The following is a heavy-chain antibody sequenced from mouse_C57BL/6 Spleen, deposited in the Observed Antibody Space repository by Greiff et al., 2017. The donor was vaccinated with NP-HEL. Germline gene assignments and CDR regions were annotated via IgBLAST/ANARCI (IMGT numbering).Heavy chain of an antibody. CDR2: ISDGGSYT. CDR1: GFTFSSYA. V-gene: IGHV5-4*03. CDR3: AIYQDAMDY. Sequence: EVKLMESGGGLVKPGGSLKLSCAASGFTFSSYAMSWVRQTPEKRLEWVATISDGGSYTYYPDNVKGRFTISRDNAKNNLYLQMSHLKSEDTAMYYCAIYQDAMDYWGQGTSVTVSS. D-gene: IGHD2-1*01. J-gene: IGHJ4*01.